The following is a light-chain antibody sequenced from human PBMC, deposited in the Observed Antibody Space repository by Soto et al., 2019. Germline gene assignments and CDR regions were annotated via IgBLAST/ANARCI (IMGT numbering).Light chain of an antibody. J-gene: IGKJ1*01. Sequence: EIVLTQSPGTLSLSPGERATLSCRASQSVSSRYSAWYQQKPGQAPRLLIYGASSRATGIPDKFSGSGSGTDFTLTINRLEPEDFAVYYCQQYGTSPRTFGQGTKVDIK. CDR2: GAS. CDR3: QQYGTSPRT. CDR1: QSVSSRY. V-gene: IGKV3-20*01.